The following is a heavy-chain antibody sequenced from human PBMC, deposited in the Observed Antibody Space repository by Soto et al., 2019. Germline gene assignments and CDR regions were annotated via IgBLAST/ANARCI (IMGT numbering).Heavy chain of an antibody. CDR3: AREEGSSNMGTFPFYYMDV. CDR1: GDTFTSET. D-gene: IGHD7-27*01. CDR2: IIPILGTG. J-gene: IGHJ6*03. V-gene: IGHV1-69*08. Sequence: QVQLVQSGPEVKKSGSSVKVSCKLSGDTFTSETISWVRQAPGQGLEWMGRIIPILGTGNYAQKFQGRITITEDNATNTGYMELSSLTSADTAVYFCAREEGSSNMGTFPFYYMDVWGNGTTVTVSS.